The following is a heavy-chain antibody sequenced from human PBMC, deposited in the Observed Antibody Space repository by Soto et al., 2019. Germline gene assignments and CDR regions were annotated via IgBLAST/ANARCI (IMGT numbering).Heavy chain of an antibody. J-gene: IGHJ6*02. CDR2: ISGYNGYT. Sequence: QVQLVQSGAEVKKPGASVKVSCKASGYTFTSYGISWVRQAPGQGLEWLGWISGYNGYTNYAQNLQGRVTMTTDTSTSTAYMERRSLRSDDTAVYYCARGGDNWNYYYYGMDVWGQGTTVTVSS. V-gene: IGHV1-18*01. CDR3: ARGGDNWNYYYYGMDV. CDR1: GYTFTSYG. D-gene: IGHD1-20*01.